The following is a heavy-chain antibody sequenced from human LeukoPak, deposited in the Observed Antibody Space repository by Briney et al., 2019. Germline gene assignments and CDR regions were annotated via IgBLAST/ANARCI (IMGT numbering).Heavy chain of an antibody. CDR2: ISHDGSNK. D-gene: IGHD3-22*01. CDR1: GFTFSSFA. J-gene: IGHJ4*02. CDR3: ASPTYSHESSGYLGVYYLDY. V-gene: IGHV3-30-3*01. Sequence: GRSLRLSCAASGFTFSSFAMHWVRQAPGKGLDWVAVISHDGSNKFFAGSVKGRFTISRDNSKNVLYLQMNSLRAEDTAVYYCASPTYSHESSGYLGVYYLDYWGQGTLVTVSS.